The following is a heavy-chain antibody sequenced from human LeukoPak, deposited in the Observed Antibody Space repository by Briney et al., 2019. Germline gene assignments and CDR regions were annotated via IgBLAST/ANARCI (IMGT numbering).Heavy chain of an antibody. CDR1: GFTVSSSY. CDR3: AREVGARVGPYPGIKTALATL. Sequence: GGSLRLSCAASGFTVSSSYMYWVRQAPGKGLEWVSFFYRGDSTYYAESVRGRFTISRDNSKNTLYLLMNSLIPEDTAVYYCAREVGARVGPYPGIKTALATLWGQGTLVTVSS. D-gene: IGHD1-26*01. J-gene: IGHJ4*02. V-gene: IGHV3-53*01. CDR2: FYRGDST.